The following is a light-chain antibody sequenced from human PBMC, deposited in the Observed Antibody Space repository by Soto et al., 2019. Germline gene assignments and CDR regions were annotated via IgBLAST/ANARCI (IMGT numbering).Light chain of an antibody. J-gene: IGLJ2*01. V-gene: IGLV2-14*01. Sequence: QSALTQPASVSGSPGQSITISCTGTSSDVGGYSYVSWYQHHPGKAPKLMIYEVTNRPSGVSNRFSGSKSGNTASLTISGLQAEDEADYYCSSYTTNITPVVFGGGTKVTVL. CDR2: EVT. CDR3: SSYTTNITPVV. CDR1: SSDVGGYSY.